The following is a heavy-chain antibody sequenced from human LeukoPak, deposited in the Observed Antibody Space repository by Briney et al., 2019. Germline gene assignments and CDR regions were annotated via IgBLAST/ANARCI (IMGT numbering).Heavy chain of an antibody. V-gene: IGHV3-30*03. CDR1: GFTFSSYG. CDR2: ISYDGSNK. CDR3: ARDGGYSGWHVNS. D-gene: IGHD5-12*01. Sequence: PGGSLRLSCAASGFTFSSYGMHWVRQAPGKGLEWVAVISYDGSNKYYADSVKGRFTISRDNSKNTLYLQMNSLRAEDTAVYYCARDGGYSGWHVNSWGQGTLVTVSS. J-gene: IGHJ4*02.